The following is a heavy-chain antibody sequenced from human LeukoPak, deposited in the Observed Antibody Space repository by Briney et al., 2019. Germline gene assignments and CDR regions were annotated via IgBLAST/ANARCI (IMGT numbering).Heavy chain of an antibody. CDR2: INPKTGGT. V-gene: IGHV1-2*02. J-gene: IGHJ4*02. CDR3: ASVYNSGWNFHY. Sequence: ASVKVSCKASGYTFTAYYLHWVRQAHGQGIEWMGWINPKTGGTNYAQKFQGRVTMTRNRSIRTDYIELRRLRSDDTAVYYCASVYNSGWNFHYWGQGTLVTVSS. D-gene: IGHD6-19*01. CDR1: GYTFTAYY.